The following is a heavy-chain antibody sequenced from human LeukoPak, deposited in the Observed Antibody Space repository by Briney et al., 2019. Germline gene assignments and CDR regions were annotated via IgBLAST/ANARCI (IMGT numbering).Heavy chain of an antibody. CDR2: IYSGDNI. V-gene: IGHV3-53*01. D-gene: IGHD3-3*01. Sequence: GSLRLSCAASGFTVSSNYMSWVRQAPGKGLEWVSVIYSGDNIYYADSVKGRFTISRDNSKNTLYLQMNSLRAEDTAVYYCARNDFWSGSDYWGQGTLVTVSS. J-gene: IGHJ4*02. CDR1: GFTVSSNY. CDR3: ARNDFWSGSDY.